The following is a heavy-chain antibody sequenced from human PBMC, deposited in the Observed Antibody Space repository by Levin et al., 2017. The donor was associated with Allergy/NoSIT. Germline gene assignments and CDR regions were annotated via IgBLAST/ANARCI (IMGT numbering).Heavy chain of an antibody. Sequence: GESLKISCAASGFTFSSYSMNWVRQAPGKGLEWVSSISSSSSYIYYADSVKGRFTISRDNAKNSLYLQMNSLRAEDTAVYYCARDGDYGDPGPYYYYYMDVWGKGTTVTVSS. CDR1: GFTFSSYS. D-gene: IGHD4-17*01. CDR3: ARDGDYGDPGPYYYYYMDV. J-gene: IGHJ6*03. V-gene: IGHV3-21*01. CDR2: ISSSSSYI.